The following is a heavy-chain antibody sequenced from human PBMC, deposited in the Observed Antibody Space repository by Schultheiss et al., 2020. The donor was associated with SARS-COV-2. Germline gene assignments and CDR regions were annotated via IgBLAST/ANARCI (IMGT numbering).Heavy chain of an antibody. J-gene: IGHJ2*01. CDR2: IYYSGST. Sequence: SETLSLTCTVSGGSISSYYWSWIRQPPGKGLEWIGYIYYSGSTNYNPSLKSRVTISVDTSKNQFSLKLSSVTAADTAVYYCARRGITMIGEISYWYFDLWGRGTLVTGSS. CDR3: ARRGITMIGEISYWYFDL. V-gene: IGHV4-59*08. D-gene: IGHD3-22*01. CDR1: GGSISSYY.